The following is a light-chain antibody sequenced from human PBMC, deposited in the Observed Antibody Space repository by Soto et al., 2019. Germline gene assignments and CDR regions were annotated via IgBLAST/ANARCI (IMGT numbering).Light chain of an antibody. Sequence: MQVSQSPSSLFAHIGDTVTISCRASQGIATGLAWYQQKPPAPPKLLIYDASTVERGIPSRFSGRGSGTHFILTINNLHPEDFATHHCQQFNSLFGQGTRLEIK. J-gene: IGKJ5*01. CDR2: DAS. CDR3: QQFNSL. V-gene: IGKV1-13*02. CDR1: QGIATG.